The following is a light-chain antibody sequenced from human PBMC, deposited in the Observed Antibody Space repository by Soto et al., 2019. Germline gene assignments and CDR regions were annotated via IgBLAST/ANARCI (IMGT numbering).Light chain of an antibody. CDR3: ERYGGSPPVT. Sequence: EVVLTQSPGTLSLSPGEMATLSCRASQSFSSSNLAWYQHKTGQPPKLIVYSASRRATGIADRFSGSGSGTDFTLPISRLEPEDFALYYCERYGGSPPVTFGGGTKVEIK. V-gene: IGKV3-20*01. J-gene: IGKJ4*01. CDR2: SAS. CDR1: QSFSSSN.